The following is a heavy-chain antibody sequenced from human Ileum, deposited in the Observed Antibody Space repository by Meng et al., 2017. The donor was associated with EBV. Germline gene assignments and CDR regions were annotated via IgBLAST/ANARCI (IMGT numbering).Heavy chain of an antibody. J-gene: IGHJ4*02. CDR1: GGSISSYY. V-gene: IGHV4-59*08. D-gene: IGHD2-15*01. Sequence: QVQLPESGPGLVKPSGTLSLTCTVSGGSISSYYWSWIRQPRGKGLEWIGYIYYSGSTNYTPSLKSRVTISVDTSKNQCSLNLSSVTAADTAVYYCARGGWSLDYWGQRTLVTVSS. CDR2: IYYSGST. CDR3: ARGGWSLDY.